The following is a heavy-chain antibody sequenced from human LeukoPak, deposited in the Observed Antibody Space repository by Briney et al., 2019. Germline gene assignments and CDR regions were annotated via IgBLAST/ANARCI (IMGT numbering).Heavy chain of an antibody. Sequence: SETLSLTCAVYGESFSGFYWNWIRQPPGKGLEWIGEINHSGSANYNPSLKSRVTMSTDTSKNQFSLKLRSMTAADTAVYYCARGGYYDSGSNFEYWGQGILVTVSS. D-gene: IGHD3-10*01. J-gene: IGHJ4*02. CDR2: INHSGSA. V-gene: IGHV4-34*01. CDR1: GESFSGFY. CDR3: ARGGYYDSGSNFEY.